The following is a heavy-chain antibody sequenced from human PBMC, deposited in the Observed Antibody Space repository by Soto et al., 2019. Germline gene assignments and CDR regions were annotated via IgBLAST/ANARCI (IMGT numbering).Heavy chain of an antibody. CDR2: IIPIFGTA. J-gene: IGHJ2*01. CDR1: GGTFSSYA. Sequence: QVQLVQSGAEVKKPGSSVKVSCKASGGTFSSYAISWVRQAPGQGLEWMGGIIPIFGTANYAQKFQGRVTITADESTSTAYMELSSLRSEDTSVYYCARDRAIAARPNWYFDLWGRGTLVTVSS. CDR3: ARDRAIAARPNWYFDL. V-gene: IGHV1-69*01. D-gene: IGHD6-6*01.